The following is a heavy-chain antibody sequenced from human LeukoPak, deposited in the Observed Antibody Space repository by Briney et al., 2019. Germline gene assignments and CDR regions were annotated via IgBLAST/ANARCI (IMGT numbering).Heavy chain of an antibody. J-gene: IGHJ4*02. CDR2: INPNSGGT. CDR1: GYTFTGYY. V-gene: IGHV1-2*02. Sequence: GASVKVSCKASGYTFTGYYMHWVRQAPGQELEWMGWINPNSGGTNYAQKFQGRVTITRDTSISTAYMELSRLRSDDTAVYYCARGAQLRRYYDSSGYYYPLYWGQGTLVTVSS. CDR3: ARGAQLRRYYDSSGYYYPLY. D-gene: IGHD3-22*01.